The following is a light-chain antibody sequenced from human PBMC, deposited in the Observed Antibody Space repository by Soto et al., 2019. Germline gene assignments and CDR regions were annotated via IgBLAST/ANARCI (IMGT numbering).Light chain of an antibody. Sequence: QSALTQPRSVSGSPGQSISISCTGSDVGAYNYVSWYKQHPGKAPQVLIYDIHKRPSGVPARFSGSKSGNTASLTISGLQADDETYYFCYSYAGNYDVIFGGGTKLTVL. J-gene: IGLJ2*01. CDR2: DIH. V-gene: IGLV2-11*01. CDR3: YSYAGNYDVI. CDR1: SDVGAYNY.